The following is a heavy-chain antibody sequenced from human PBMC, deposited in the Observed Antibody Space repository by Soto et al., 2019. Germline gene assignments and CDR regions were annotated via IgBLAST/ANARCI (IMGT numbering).Heavy chain of an antibody. CDR3: AGHSSGVPGYYYGMDV. J-gene: IGHJ6*02. CDR1: GGTFSSYA. CDR2: IIPIFDTA. V-gene: IGHV1-69*12. Sequence: QVQLVQSGAEVKKPGSSVKVSCKASGGTFSSYAISWVRQAPGQGLEWMGGIIPIFDTADYAHKFQGSVTITADEPTTTAYMELSSLRSEDTAVYYCAGHSSGVPGYYYGMDVWGQGTTVTVSS. D-gene: IGHD3-22*01.